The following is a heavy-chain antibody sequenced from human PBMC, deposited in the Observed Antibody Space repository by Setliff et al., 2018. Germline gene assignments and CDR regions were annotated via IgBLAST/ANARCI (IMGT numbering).Heavy chain of an antibody. CDR3: ARDPHFDS. CDR1: GFTFSNAW. V-gene: IGHV3-15*01. J-gene: IGHJ4*02. Sequence: GGSLRLSCAASGFTFSNAWMSWVRQAPGKGLEWVGRIKSKTDGGTTDYAAPVKGRFSISRDNAKNSLYLQMNSLRAEDTAVYYCARDPHFDSWGQGTLVTVSS. CDR2: IKSKTDGGTT.